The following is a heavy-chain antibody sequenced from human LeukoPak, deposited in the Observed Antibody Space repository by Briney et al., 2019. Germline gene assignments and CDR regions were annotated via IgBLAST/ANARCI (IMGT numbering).Heavy chain of an antibody. CDR1: GFTFDDYA. D-gene: IGHD6-13*01. CDR3: AKDVGYSSTFTFEY. Sequence: GRSLRLSCAASGFTFDDYAVHWVRQAPGKGLEWVSGIVWNSGSIDYADSVKGRFTISRDNAKSSLYLQMNSLRDEDTAFYYCAKDVGYSSTFTFEYWGQGTLVTVSS. V-gene: IGHV3-9*01. J-gene: IGHJ4*02. CDR2: IVWNSGSI.